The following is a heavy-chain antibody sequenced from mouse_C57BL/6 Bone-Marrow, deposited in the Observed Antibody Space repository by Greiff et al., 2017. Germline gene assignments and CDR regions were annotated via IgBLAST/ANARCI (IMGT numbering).Heavy chain of an antibody. CDR1: GFSLTSYG. Sequence: VQLQQSGPGLVAPSQSLSITCTVSGFSLTSYGVDWVRQSPGKGLEWLGVIWGVGSTNYNSALKSRLSISKDNSKSQVFLKMNSLQTDDTAMYYCASATDGYRFAYWGQGTLVTVSA. V-gene: IGHV2-6*01. D-gene: IGHD2-3*01. J-gene: IGHJ3*01. CDR3: ASATDGYRFAY. CDR2: IWGVGST.